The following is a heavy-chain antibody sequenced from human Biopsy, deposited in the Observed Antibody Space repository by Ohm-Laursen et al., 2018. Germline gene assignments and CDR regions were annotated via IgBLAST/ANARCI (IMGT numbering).Heavy chain of an antibody. D-gene: IGHD4-23*01. Sequence: TLSLTCTVSGGSVSSGGFYWSWIRQHPGKGLEWIGYIYYSGTTYYNPPLKSLVTISVDTSKNQFSLKLNSVTAADTAVYYCARRPYGGTRYWYFDLWGRGTRVTVSS. CDR2: IYYSGTT. CDR3: ARRPYGGTRYWYFDL. CDR1: GGSVSSGGFY. V-gene: IGHV4-31*01. J-gene: IGHJ2*01.